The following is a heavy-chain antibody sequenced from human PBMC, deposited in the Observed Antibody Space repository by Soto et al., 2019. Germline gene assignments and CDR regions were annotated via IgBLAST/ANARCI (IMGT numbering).Heavy chain of an antibody. D-gene: IGHD3-10*02. Sequence: SETPSLTCTVSGGSISSYYWSWIRQPPGKGLEWIGDIYYSGGTNYNPPLKSRVTISVDTSKNQFSLKLSSVTAADTAVYYCERDVPPYGMDVWGQATTVTVSS. J-gene: IGHJ6*02. CDR2: IYYSGGT. CDR3: ERDVPPYGMDV. CDR1: GGSISSYY. V-gene: IGHV4-59*01.